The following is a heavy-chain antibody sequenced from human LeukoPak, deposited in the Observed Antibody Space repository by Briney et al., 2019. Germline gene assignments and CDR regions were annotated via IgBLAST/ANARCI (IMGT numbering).Heavy chain of an antibody. D-gene: IGHD2-2*01. CDR1: GYTFTGHN. Sequence: ASVKASCKASGYTFTGHNIHWVRQAPGQGLEWMGRINPNSGDTNYAQKFQGRVTMTRDTSISTAYMELSRLRSDDTAVYYCARDYCSSTSCLFDYWGQGTLVTVSS. V-gene: IGHV1-2*06. CDR3: ARDYCSSTSCLFDY. J-gene: IGHJ4*02. CDR2: INPNSGDT.